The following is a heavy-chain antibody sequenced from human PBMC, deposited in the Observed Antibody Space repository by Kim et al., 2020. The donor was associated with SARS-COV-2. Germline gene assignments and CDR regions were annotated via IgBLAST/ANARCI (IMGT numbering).Heavy chain of an antibody. V-gene: IGHV1-46*01. Sequence: ASVKVSCKASGYTFTSYYMHWVRQVPGQGLEWMGIINPSGGSTSYAQKFQGRVTMTRDTSTSTVYMELSSLRSEDTAVYYCARAKVVVVAASLGYGMDVWGQGTTVTVS. CDR1: GYTFTSYY. D-gene: IGHD2-15*01. J-gene: IGHJ6*02. CDR2: INPSGGST. CDR3: ARAKVVVVAASLGYGMDV.